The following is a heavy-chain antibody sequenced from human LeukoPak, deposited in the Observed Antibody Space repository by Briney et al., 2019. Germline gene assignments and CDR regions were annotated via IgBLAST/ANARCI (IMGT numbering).Heavy chain of an antibody. Sequence: GGSLRLSCAASGFTFSSYAMSWVRQAPGKGLEWVSAISGSGGSTYYADSVKGRFTISIDNSKNTLYLQMNSLRAEDTAVYYCATSIAAAGTDFDYWGQGTLVTVSS. CDR3: ATSIAAAGTDFDY. CDR2: ISGSGGST. V-gene: IGHV3-23*01. J-gene: IGHJ4*02. D-gene: IGHD6-13*01. CDR1: GFTFSSYA.